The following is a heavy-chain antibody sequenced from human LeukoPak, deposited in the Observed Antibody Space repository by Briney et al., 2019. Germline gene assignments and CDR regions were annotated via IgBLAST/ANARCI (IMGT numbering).Heavy chain of an antibody. CDR1: GGSISSGGYY. V-gene: IGHV4-30-2*01. D-gene: IGHD2-2*01. CDR2: IYHSGST. J-gene: IGHJ3*02. Sequence: PSETLSLTCTVSGGSISSGGYYWGWIRQPPGKGLEWIGYIYHSGSTYYNPSLKSRVTISVDRSKNQFSLKLSSVTAADTAVYYCARYFRGIQLLTVDAFDIWGQGTMVTVSS. CDR3: ARYFRGIQLLTVDAFDI.